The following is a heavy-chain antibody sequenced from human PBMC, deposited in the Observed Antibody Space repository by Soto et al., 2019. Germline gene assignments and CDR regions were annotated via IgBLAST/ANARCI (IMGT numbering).Heavy chain of an antibody. J-gene: IGHJ6*02. Sequence: SETLSLTCAVYGGSFSGYYWSWIRQPPGKGLEWIGEINHSGSTNYNPSLKSRVTISVDTSKNQFSLKLSSVTAADTAVYYCARGRTYYYGSGTYYYGMDFWGQGSLVTVSS. CDR2: INHSGST. V-gene: IGHV4-34*01. D-gene: IGHD3-10*01. CDR1: GGSFSGYY. CDR3: ARGRTYYYGSGTYYYGMDF.